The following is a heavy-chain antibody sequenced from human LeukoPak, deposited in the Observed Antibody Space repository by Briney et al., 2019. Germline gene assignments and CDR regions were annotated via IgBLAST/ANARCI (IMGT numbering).Heavy chain of an antibody. CDR2: INQDGSEK. V-gene: IGHV3-7*01. J-gene: IGHJ4*02. CDR1: GFTSSSFW. Sequence: GGSLRLACAASGFTSSSFWMSWVRQVPGKGLEWVANINQDGSEKYYVDSVKGRFTISRDNAKNSLYLQMNSLRAEDTAVYYCARDIDDSSGYYDYWGQGTLVTVSS. CDR3: ARDIDDSSGYYDY. D-gene: IGHD3-22*01.